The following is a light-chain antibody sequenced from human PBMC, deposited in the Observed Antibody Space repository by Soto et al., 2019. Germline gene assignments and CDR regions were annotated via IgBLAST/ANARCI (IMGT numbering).Light chain of an antibody. Sequence: QSVLTQPPSASGTPGQRVTISCSGSSSNIGSNTVNWYQQLPGTAPKLLIYSNNQRPSGVPDRFSGSKSGTSASLAISGLQSEDEADYYCAAWDDSLNGHVFGTGTKLTAL. J-gene: IGLJ1*01. V-gene: IGLV1-44*01. CDR3: AAWDDSLNGHV. CDR2: SNN. CDR1: SSNIGSNT.